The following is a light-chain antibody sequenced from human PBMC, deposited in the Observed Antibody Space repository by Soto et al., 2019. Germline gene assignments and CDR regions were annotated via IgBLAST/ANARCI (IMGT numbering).Light chain of an antibody. CDR3: SSYTPSITLL. Sequence: QSALTQPTSVSGSPGQSITISCTGNHNDIGTYDYVSWYQQHPGRAPRLLIYGVTTRPSGISDRFSASKSGLTASLTISGLQAEDEAHYYCSSYTPSITLLFGGGTKVTVL. CDR2: GVT. CDR1: HNDIGTYDY. J-gene: IGLJ2*01. V-gene: IGLV2-14*03.